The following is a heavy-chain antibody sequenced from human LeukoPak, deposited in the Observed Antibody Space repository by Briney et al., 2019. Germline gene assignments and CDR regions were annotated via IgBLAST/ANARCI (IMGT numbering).Heavy chain of an antibody. CDR1: GGSFSGYY. D-gene: IGHD6-13*01. Sequence: PSETLSLTCAVYGGSFSGYYWSGIRQPPGKGVEWIGEINHSGSTNYNPSLQSRVTISVDTSKNQFSLQLSSVTTADTAVYYCARIAAANLTGFDYWGQGTLVTVSS. J-gene: IGHJ4*02. V-gene: IGHV4-34*01. CDR3: ARIAAANLTGFDY. CDR2: INHSGST.